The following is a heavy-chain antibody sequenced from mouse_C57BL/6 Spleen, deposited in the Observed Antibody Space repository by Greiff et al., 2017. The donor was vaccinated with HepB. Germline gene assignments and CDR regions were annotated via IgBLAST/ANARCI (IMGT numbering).Heavy chain of an antibody. J-gene: IGHJ4*01. CDR3: ARETPMDY. CDR2: ISYDGSN. CDR1: GYSITSGYY. V-gene: IGHV3-6*01. Sequence: EVKVEESGPGLVKPSQSLSLTCSVTGYSITSGYYWNWIRQFPGNKLEWMGYISYDGSNNYNPSLKNRISITRDTSKNQFFLKLNSVTTEDTATYYCARETPMDYWGQGTSVTVSS.